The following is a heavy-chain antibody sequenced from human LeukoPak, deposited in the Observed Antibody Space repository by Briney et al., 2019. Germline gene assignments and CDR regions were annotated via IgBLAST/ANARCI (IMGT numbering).Heavy chain of an antibody. CDR2: IWYDGSNK. CDR1: GFTFSSYG. V-gene: IGHV3-33*01. Sequence: GGSLRLSCAASGFTFSSYGMHWVRQAPGKGLEWVAVIWYDGSNKYYADSVKGRFTIPRDNSKNTLYLQMNSLRAEDTAVYYCARAYCGGDCYFYYYGMDVWGQGTTVTVSS. CDR3: ARAYCGGDCYFYYYGMDV. D-gene: IGHD2-21*02. J-gene: IGHJ6*02.